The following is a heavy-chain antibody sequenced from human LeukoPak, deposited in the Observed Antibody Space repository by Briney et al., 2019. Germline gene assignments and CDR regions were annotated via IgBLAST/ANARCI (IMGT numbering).Heavy chain of an antibody. CDR1: GGSISSSSYY. J-gene: IGHJ6*03. Sequence: SETLSLTCTVSGGSISSSSYYWGWIRQPPGKGLEWIGSIYYSGSTYYNPSLKSRVTISVDTSKNQFSPKLSSVTAADTAVYYCARDSPAAWPYYYYYMDVWGKGTTVTVSS. V-gene: IGHV4-39*07. CDR2: IYYSGST. D-gene: IGHD2-2*01. CDR3: ARDSPAAWPYYYYYMDV.